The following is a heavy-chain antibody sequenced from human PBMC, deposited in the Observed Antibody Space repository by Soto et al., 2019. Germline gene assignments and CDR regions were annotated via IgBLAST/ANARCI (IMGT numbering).Heavy chain of an antibody. V-gene: IGHV3-11*01. CDR3: ASSTVTRYAFDI. J-gene: IGHJ3*02. Sequence: GGSLRLSCGASGFTFSDYYMSWIRPAPGKGLEWVSYISSSGSTIYYADSVKGRFTISRDNAKNSLYLQMNSLRAEDTAVYYCASSTVTRYAFDIWGQGTMVTVSS. CDR2: ISSSGSTI. D-gene: IGHD4-17*01. CDR1: GFTFSDYY.